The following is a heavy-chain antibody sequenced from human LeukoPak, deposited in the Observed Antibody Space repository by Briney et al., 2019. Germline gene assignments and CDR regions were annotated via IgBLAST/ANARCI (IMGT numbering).Heavy chain of an antibody. Sequence: SETLSLTCTVSGGSISSYYWSWIRQPAGKGLEWIGRIYTSGSTNYNPSLKSRVTMSVDTSKNQFSLKLSSVTAADTAVYYCARDPGYYGSGTRGAFDIWGQGTMVTVSS. V-gene: IGHV4-4*07. CDR2: IYTSGST. CDR3: ARDPGYYGSGTRGAFDI. CDR1: GGSISSYY. J-gene: IGHJ3*02. D-gene: IGHD3-10*01.